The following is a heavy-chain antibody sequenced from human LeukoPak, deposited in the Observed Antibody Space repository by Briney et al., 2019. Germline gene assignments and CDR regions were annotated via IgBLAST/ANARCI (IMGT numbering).Heavy chain of an antibody. CDR1: GGSISSYY. Sequence: SETLSLTCTVSGGSISSYYWSWIRQPPGKGLEWIGYIYYSGSTNYNPSLKSRVTTSVDTSKNQFSLKLSSVTAADTAVYYCARDHPYYDILTGYYIDAFDIWGQGTMVTVSS. D-gene: IGHD3-9*01. CDR2: IYYSGST. J-gene: IGHJ3*02. CDR3: ARDHPYYDILTGYYIDAFDI. V-gene: IGHV4-59*12.